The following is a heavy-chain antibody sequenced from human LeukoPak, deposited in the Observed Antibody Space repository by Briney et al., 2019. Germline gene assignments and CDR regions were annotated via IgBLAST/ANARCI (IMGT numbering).Heavy chain of an antibody. Sequence: ASVKVSCKASGYTFTSYGISWVRQAPGQGLEWMGWISAYNGNTNYAQKLQGRVTMTTETSTSTAYMELRSLRSDGTAVYYCARVGLRYFDWLLSDAFDIWGQGTMVTVSS. CDR1: GYTFTSYG. J-gene: IGHJ3*02. CDR3: ARVGLRYFDWLLSDAFDI. D-gene: IGHD3-9*01. CDR2: ISAYNGNT. V-gene: IGHV1-18*01.